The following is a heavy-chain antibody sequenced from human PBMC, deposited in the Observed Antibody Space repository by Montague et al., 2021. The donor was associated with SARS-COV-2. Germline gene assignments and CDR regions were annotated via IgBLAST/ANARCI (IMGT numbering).Heavy chain of an antibody. V-gene: IGHV3-7*03. J-gene: IGHJ5*02. CDR3: AGLGMLASGTNGFDP. Sequence: SLRLSCAASGFTFSQYWMSWVRQAPGKELEWVANINQDGSEIYLVDSLKGRFSISRDNAKNSLYLQVNSLRAEDTAVYYCAGLGMLASGTNGFDPWGQGTLVTVSS. D-gene: IGHD7-27*01. CDR1: GFTFSQYW. CDR2: INQDGSEI.